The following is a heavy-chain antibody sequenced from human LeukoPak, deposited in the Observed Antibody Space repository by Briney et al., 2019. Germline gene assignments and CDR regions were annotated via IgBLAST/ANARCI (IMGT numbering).Heavy chain of an antibody. Sequence: GGSLRLSCAASGFSFSSYSMNWVRQAPGKGLEWVAFIRYDGSNKYYADSVKGRFTISRDNSKNTLYLQMNSLRAEDTAVYYCAKDRSYSSFFDYWGQGTLVTVSS. CDR3: AKDRSYSSFFDY. CDR1: GFSFSSYS. J-gene: IGHJ4*02. D-gene: IGHD1-26*01. CDR2: IRYDGSNK. V-gene: IGHV3-30*02.